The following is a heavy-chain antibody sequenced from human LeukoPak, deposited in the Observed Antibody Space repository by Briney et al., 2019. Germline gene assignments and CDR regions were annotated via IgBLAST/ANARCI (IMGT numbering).Heavy chain of an antibody. J-gene: IGHJ4*02. CDR2: MNPNSGNT. CDR3: ARGVRGIAAAGTDPVDY. V-gene: IGHV1-8*02. CDR1: GYTFTSYD. Sequence: RASVKVSCNASGYTFTSYDINWVRQATGQGLEWMGWMNPNSGNTGYAQKFQGRVTMTRNTSISTAYMELSSLRAEDTAVYYCARGVRGIAAAGTDPVDYWGQGTLVTVSS. D-gene: IGHD6-13*01.